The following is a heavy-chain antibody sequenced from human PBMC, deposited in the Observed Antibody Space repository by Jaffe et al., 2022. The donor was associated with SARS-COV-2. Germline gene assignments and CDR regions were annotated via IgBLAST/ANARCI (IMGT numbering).Heavy chain of an antibody. CDR2: IYTSGST. J-gene: IGHJ4*02. V-gene: IGHV4-61*02. CDR1: GGSISSGSYY. D-gene: IGHD4-17*01. CDR3: ARESTVTPRSLGRNYYFDY. Sequence: QVQLQESGPGLVKPSQTLSLTCTVSGGSISSGSYYWSWIRQPAGKGLEWIGRIYTSGSTNYNPSLKSRVTISVDTSKNQFSLKLSSVTAADTAVYYCARESTVTPRSLGRNYYFDYWGQGTLVTVSS.